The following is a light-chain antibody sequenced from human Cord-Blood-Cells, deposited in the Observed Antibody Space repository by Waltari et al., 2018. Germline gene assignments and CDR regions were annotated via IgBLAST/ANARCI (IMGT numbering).Light chain of an antibody. CDR3: QKYNNWPLT. Sequence: ELLMTQSPAALSVSPGERATLPGRASHSVSSILAWYQQKPGQTPRLLIYGASTRATGIPARFSGSGSGTDFTLTISILQSEDDAVYYCQKYNNWPLTFGGGTKVESK. V-gene: IGKV3-15*01. CDR2: GAS. J-gene: IGKJ4*01. CDR1: HSVSSI.